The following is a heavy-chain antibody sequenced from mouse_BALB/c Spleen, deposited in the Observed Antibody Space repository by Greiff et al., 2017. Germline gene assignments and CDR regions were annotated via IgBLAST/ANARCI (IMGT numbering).Heavy chain of an antibody. J-gene: IGHJ4*01. CDR2: IYPYNGGT. D-gene: IGHD2-14*01. Sequence: EVKLQESGPELVKPGASVKISCKASGYTFTDYNMHWVKQSHGKSLEWIGYIYPYNGGTGYNQKFKSKATLTVDNSSSTAYMELRSLTSEDSAVYYCARNNRYDPYAMDYWGQGTSVTVSS. CDR1: GYTFTDYN. V-gene: IGHV1S29*02. CDR3: ARNNRYDPYAMDY.